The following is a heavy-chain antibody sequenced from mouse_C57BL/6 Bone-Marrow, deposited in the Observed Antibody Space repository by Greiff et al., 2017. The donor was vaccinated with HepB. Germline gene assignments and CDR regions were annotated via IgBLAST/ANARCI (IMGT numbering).Heavy chain of an antibody. CDR3: ARDPDGYYDAMDY. J-gene: IGHJ4*01. V-gene: IGHV5-4*01. CDR2: ISDGGSYT. CDR1: GFTFSSYA. Sequence: EVKLVESGGGLVKPGGSLKLSCAASGFTFSSYAMSWVRQTPEKRLEWVATISDGGSYTYYPDNVEGRFTISRDNAKNNLYLQMSHLKSEDTAMYYCARDPDGYYDAMDYWGQGTSVTVSS. D-gene: IGHD2-3*01.